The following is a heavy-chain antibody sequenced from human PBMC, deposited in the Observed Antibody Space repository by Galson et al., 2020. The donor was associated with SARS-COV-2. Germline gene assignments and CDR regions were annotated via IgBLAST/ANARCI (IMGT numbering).Heavy chain of an antibody. CDR3: ARGDMGNDYFDY. Sequence: GGSLRLSCAASGFTFSSYWMHWVRQAPGKGLVWVSRIYSEGSSTSYADSVKRRFTISGDNAKNTLYLQMNSLRAEDTAVYYCARGDMGNDYFDYWGQGTLVTVSS. CDR2: IYSEGSST. D-gene: IGHD7-27*01. CDR1: GFTFSSYW. J-gene: IGHJ4*02. V-gene: IGHV3-74*01.